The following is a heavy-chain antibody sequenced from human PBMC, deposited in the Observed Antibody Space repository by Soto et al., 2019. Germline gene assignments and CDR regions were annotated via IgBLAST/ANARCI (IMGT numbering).Heavy chain of an antibody. CDR2: ISAYNGNT. Sequence: ASMKVSCKASGFTFTSYGISWVRQAPGQGLEWMGWISAYNGNTNYAQKLQGRVTMTTDTSTSTAYMELRSLRSDDTAVYYCARGPFHYYDSSGYERSYFDYWGQGTLVTVSS. J-gene: IGHJ4*02. V-gene: IGHV1-18*01. CDR1: GFTFTSYG. D-gene: IGHD3-22*01. CDR3: ARGPFHYYDSSGYERSYFDY.